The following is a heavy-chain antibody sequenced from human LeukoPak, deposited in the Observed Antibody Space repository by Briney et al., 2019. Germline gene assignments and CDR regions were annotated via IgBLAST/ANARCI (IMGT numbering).Heavy chain of an antibody. CDR3: VKDHGYSRDWYVRGLDY. J-gene: IGHJ4*02. V-gene: IGHV3-64D*06. D-gene: IGHD6-19*01. CDR1: GFTFSGYA. Sequence: QPGGSLRLSCSAFGFTFSGYAMHWVRQAPGKGLEYVSAISSNGGSTNYADPVKGRFTISRDNSKNTLYLHMSSLREEDTAMYYCVKDHGYSRDWYVRGLDYWGQGTLITVSS. CDR2: ISSNGGST.